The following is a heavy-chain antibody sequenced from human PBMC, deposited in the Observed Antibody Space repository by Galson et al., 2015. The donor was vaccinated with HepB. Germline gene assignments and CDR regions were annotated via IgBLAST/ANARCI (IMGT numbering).Heavy chain of an antibody. V-gene: IGHV5-10-1*01. CDR2: IDPSDSYT. CDR1: GYSFTSYW. CDR3: ARRSLSSWYTVDAFDI. Sequence: QSGAEVKKPGESLRISCKGSGYSFTSYWISWVRQMPGKGLEWMGRIDPSDSYTNYSPSFQGHVTISADKSISTAYLQWSSLKASDTAMYYCARRSLSSWYTVDAFDIWGQGTMVTVSS. D-gene: IGHD6-13*01. J-gene: IGHJ3*02.